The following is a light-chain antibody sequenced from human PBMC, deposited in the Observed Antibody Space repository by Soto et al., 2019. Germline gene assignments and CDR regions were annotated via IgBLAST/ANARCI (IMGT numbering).Light chain of an antibody. V-gene: IGKV3-20*01. J-gene: IGKJ4*01. Sequence: EVVLTQSLGTLSLYPGERATLSCRASQSVSSSYLAWYQQKPGQAPRLLIYGASSRATGIPDRFSGSGSGTDFTLTISRLEPEDFAVYYCQQYGSSPQPFGGGTKV. CDR1: QSVSSSY. CDR3: QQYGSSPQP. CDR2: GAS.